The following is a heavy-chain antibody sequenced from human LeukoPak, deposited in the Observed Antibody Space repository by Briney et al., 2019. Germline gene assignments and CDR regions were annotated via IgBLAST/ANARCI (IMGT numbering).Heavy chain of an antibody. CDR2: IYTSGST. V-gene: IGHV4-4*07. CDR1: GGSISSYY. CDR3: ARGVVVPAAGEYYFDY. D-gene: IGHD2-2*01. Sequence: SETLSLTCTVSGGSISSYYWSWIRQPAGKGLEWIGRIYTSGSTNYNPSLKSRVTMSVDTSKNQFSLKLSSVTAADTAVYYCARGVVVPAAGEYYFDYWGQGTLVTVSS. J-gene: IGHJ4*02.